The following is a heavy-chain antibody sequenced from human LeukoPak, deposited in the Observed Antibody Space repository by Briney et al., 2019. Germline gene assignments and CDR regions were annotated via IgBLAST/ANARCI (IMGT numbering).Heavy chain of an antibody. CDR2: INPNSGGT. V-gene: IGHV1-2*02. Sequence: ASVKVSCKASGYTFIGYYMHWVRQAPGQGLEWMGWINPNSGGTNYAQKFQGRVTMTRDTSISTAYMELSRLRSDDTAVYYCATVDYGDYAIDYWGQGTLVTVSS. D-gene: IGHD4-17*01. CDR1: GYTFIGYY. J-gene: IGHJ4*02. CDR3: ATVDYGDYAIDY.